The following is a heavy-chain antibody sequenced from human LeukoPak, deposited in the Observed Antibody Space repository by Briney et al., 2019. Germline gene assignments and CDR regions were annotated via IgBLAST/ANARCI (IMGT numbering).Heavy chain of an antibody. CDR1: GFIFSSYA. V-gene: IGHV3-23*01. Sequence: QTGGSLRLSCAASGFIFSSYAMSWVRQAPGKGLEWVSTISGSGGSTYYADSVKGRYTISRDNSKNTVSLQMNSLTAEDTAVYFCARHDSFIPYWGQGTPVTVSP. J-gene: IGHJ4*02. CDR3: ARHDSFIPY. D-gene: IGHD5-18*01. CDR2: ISGSGGST.